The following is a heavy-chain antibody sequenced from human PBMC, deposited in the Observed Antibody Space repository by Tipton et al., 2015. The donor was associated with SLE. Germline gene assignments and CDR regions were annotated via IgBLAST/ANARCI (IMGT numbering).Heavy chain of an antibody. J-gene: IGHJ5*02. Sequence: TLSLTCAVYGGSFSGYYWGWIRQPPGKGLEWIGSIYYSGSTNYNPSLKSRVTISVDTAKNQFSLKLRSVTAADTAVYYCARARRAVAGSNWFDPWGQGTLVTVSS. CDR3: ARARRAVAGSNWFDP. CDR2: IYYSGST. CDR1: GGSFSGYY. D-gene: IGHD6-19*01. V-gene: IGHV4-34*11.